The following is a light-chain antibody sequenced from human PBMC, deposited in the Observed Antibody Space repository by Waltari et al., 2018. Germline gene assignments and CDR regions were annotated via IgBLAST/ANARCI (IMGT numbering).Light chain of an antibody. CDR2: GAS. J-gene: IGKJ2*01. CDR1: QSVGGY. V-gene: IGKV3-11*01. CDR3: QQRAGWPLYS. Sequence: EIVLTQSPDTLSLSPGERATLSCRASQSVGGYLAWYQHKPGQAPRLLISGASNRATGIPARFSGSGSGTDFTLIISSLEPEDFAVYYCQQRAGWPLYSFGQGTRLEI.